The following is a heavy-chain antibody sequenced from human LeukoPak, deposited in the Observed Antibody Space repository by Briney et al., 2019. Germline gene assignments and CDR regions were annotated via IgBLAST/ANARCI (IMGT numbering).Heavy chain of an antibody. V-gene: IGHV3-23*01. CDR2: ISGSGDSK. J-gene: IGHJ6*02. CDR1: EFTFRSYA. D-gene: IGHD6-6*01. Sequence: GGSLRLSCAASEFTFRSYAMSWVRQAPGKGLEWVSTISGSGDSKYYEDSVKGRFTISRDNSKNTLYLQMNSLRAEDTAAYYCAKALSRPQYYYYYGMDVWGQGTTVTVSS. CDR3: AKALSRPQYYYYYGMDV.